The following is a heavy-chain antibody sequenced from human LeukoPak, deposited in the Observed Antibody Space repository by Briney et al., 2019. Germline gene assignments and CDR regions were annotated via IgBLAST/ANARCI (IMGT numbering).Heavy chain of an antibody. D-gene: IGHD5-12*01. Sequence: KPSETLSLTCTVSGDSISSNSYYWGWIRQSPGKGLEWIGSIYYSGSTYYNPSLKSRAAISIDTSKNQFSLKLSSVTAADTAVYYCARRNGQDIVATFRRRYYFDYWGQGTLVTVSS. CDR1: GDSISSNSYY. CDR2: IYYSGST. V-gene: IGHV4-39*01. J-gene: IGHJ4*02. CDR3: ARRNGQDIVATFRRRYYFDY.